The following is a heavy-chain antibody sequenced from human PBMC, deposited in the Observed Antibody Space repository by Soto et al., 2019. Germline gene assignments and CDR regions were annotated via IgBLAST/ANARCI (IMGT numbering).Heavy chain of an antibody. J-gene: IGHJ4*02. CDR2: IYWDDDK. Sequence: QITLKESGPTLVKPTQTLTLTCTFSGFSLSTSGVGVGWIRQPPGKALEWLVIIYWDDDKRYSPSLRSRLTIPKYTSINQVALTMTNVDPVDTATYFCAHRRIGVSQWNYGDFDYWGQGTLVTVSS. D-gene: IGHD1-7*01. CDR3: AHRRIGVSQWNYGDFDY. V-gene: IGHV2-5*02. CDR1: GFSLSTSGVG.